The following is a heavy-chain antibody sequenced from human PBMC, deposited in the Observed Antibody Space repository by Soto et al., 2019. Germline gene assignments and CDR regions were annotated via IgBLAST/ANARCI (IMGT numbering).Heavy chain of an antibody. J-gene: IGHJ3*02. D-gene: IGHD1-7*01. CDR3: ARGVFKDTWNYLDI. V-gene: IGHV4-4*02. CDR2: IYHSGST. Sequence: SETLSLTCAVSGGSISSSNWWSWVRQPPGKGLEWIGEIYHSGSTNYNPSLKSRVTISVDKSKNQFSLKLSSVTAADTAVYYCARGVFKDTWNYLDIWGKGTMVTVSS. CDR1: GGSISSSNW.